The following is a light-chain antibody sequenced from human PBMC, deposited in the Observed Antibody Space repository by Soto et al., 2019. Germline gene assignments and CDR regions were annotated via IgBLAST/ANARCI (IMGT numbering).Light chain of an antibody. V-gene: IGLV2-14*01. J-gene: IGLJ3*02. CDR2: EVS. CDR3: YSYTTSSTWV. CDR1: SSDVGAYNY. Sequence: HSALTQPASVSGSPGQSITISCAGTSSDVGAYNYVSWYQQHPDKAPKVMIYEVSIRPSGVSDRFSGSKSGNTASLTISGLQAEDEAVYYCYSYTTSSTWVFGGGTKLTVL.